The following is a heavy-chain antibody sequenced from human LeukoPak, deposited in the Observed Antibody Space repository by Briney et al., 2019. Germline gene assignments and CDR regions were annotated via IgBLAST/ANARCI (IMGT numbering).Heavy chain of an antibody. D-gene: IGHD3-3*01. CDR2: IKSKTDGGTT. J-gene: IGHJ4*02. Sequence: GGSLRLSCAASGFTFSNAWMSWVRQAPGKGLEWVDRIKSKTDGGTTDYAAPVKGRFTISRDDSKNTLYLQMNSLKTEDTAVYYCTTDPVLRFLEWLLLDFDYWGQGTLVTVSS. CDR1: GFTFSNAW. CDR3: TTDPVLRFLEWLLLDFDY. V-gene: IGHV3-15*01.